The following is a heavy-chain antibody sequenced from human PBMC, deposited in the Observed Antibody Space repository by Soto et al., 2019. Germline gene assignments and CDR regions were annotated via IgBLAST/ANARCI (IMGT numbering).Heavy chain of an antibody. CDR1: GFTFSSYA. CDR3: ARDELPTMVRGVPVY. D-gene: IGHD3-10*01. V-gene: IGHV3-30-3*01. J-gene: IGHJ4*02. CDR2: ISYDGSNK. Sequence: WGSVRLSCAASGFTFSSYAMHWVRQAPGKGLEWVAVISYDGSNKYYADSVKGRFTISRDNSKNTLYLQMNSLRAEDTAVYYCARDELPTMVRGVPVYWGQGTLVTVSS.